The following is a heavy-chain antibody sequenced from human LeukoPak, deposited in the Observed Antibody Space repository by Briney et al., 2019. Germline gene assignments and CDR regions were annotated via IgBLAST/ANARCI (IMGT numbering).Heavy chain of an antibody. D-gene: IGHD3-16*01. CDR1: GITFSNEW. Sequence: GGSLRLSCAASGITFSNEWMSWVRQAPGKGLEWVASIKEDGSEKYYADAVKGRFTISRDNAKNSLYLLMNSLRVEDAAVYYCVAGGAFDIWGRGTLVTVSS. CDR2: IKEDGSEK. CDR3: VAGGAFDI. V-gene: IGHV3-7*01. J-gene: IGHJ3*02.